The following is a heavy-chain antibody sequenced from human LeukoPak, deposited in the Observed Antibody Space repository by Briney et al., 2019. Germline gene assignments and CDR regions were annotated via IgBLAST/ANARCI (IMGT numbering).Heavy chain of an antibody. Sequence: SETLSLTCTVSGGSISGSSYHWGWIRQSPGKGLEWIGSINYSGTTYYNPSLKSRVTISVDTSKNQFSLKVSSVTAADTAVYSCATTYSYTSGGYDYWGQGTLVTVSS. V-gene: IGHV4-39*01. CDR1: GGSISGSSYH. D-gene: IGHD5-18*01. CDR3: ATTYSYTSGGYDY. J-gene: IGHJ4*02. CDR2: INYSGTT.